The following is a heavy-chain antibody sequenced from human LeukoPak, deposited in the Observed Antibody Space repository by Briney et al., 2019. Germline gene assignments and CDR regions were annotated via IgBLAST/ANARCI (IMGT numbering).Heavy chain of an antibody. D-gene: IGHD1-1*01. J-gene: IGHJ6*03. CDR1: DDSITMYY. V-gene: IGHV4-59*01. CDR2: VDHTGST. CDR3: ARGRVSSSTWYSTYYYFFYMDF. Sequence: PSETLSLTCTVSDDSITMYYWTWIRQPPGKGLEWIGYVDHTGSTKFNPSLNGRVSISRDTSNNFFSLRLRSVTAADTAVYFCARGRVSSSTWYSTYYYFFYMDFWGKGTTVTVSS.